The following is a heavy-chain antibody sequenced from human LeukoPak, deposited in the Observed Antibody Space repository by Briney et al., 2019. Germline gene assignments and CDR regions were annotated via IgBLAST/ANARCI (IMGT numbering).Heavy chain of an antibody. CDR3: ARDYNVNWFDP. CDR1: GGSISSYY. D-gene: IGHD5-24*01. Sequence: SETLSLTCTVSGGSISSYYWSWIRQPPGKGLEWIGYIYYSGSTSYNPSLKSRVTISVDTSKNQFSLKLSSVTAADTAVYYCARDYNVNWFDPWGQGTLVTVSS. CDR2: IYYSGST. V-gene: IGHV4-59*01. J-gene: IGHJ5*02.